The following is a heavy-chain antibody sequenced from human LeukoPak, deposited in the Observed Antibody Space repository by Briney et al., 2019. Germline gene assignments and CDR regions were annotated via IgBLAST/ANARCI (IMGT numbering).Heavy chain of an antibody. CDR1: GGSISSYY. J-gene: IGHJ2*01. V-gene: IGHV4-4*07. D-gene: IGHD3-16*01. CDR2: IYSNGST. Sequence: SETLSLICTVSGGSISSYYWSWIRQPAGKGLEWIGRIYSNGSTNCNPSLTSRVTMSVDTSKNQFSLKLSSVTAADTAVYYCARDRRGGDWYFDLWGRGTLVTVSS. CDR3: ARDRRGGDWYFDL.